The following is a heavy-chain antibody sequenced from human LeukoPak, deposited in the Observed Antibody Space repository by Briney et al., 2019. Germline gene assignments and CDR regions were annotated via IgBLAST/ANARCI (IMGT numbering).Heavy chain of an antibody. J-gene: IGHJ6*02. CDR2: ISAYNGNT. CDR1: GYTFTSYG. D-gene: IGHD4-17*01. CDR3: ARMGDDYGDYMDGYYYGMDV. V-gene: IGHV1-18*01. Sequence: ASVKVSCKASGYTFTSYGISWVRQAPGQGLEWMGWISAYNGNTNYAQKLQGRVTMTTDTSTSTAYMELRSLRSDDTAVYYCARMGDDYGDYMDGYYYGMDVWGQGTTVTVSS.